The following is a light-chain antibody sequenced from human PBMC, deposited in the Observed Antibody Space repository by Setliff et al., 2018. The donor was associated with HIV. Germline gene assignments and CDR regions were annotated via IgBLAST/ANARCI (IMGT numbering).Light chain of an antibody. V-gene: IGLV2-14*03. CDR3: NSYTTRSPLGV. CDR1: SSDVGGYNY. Sequence: QSALTQPASVSGSPGQSITISCTGTSSDVGGYNYVAWYQQHPGKAPKLIMFDVSNRPSGVSNRFSGSKSGNTASLTISGLQAEDEADYYCNSYTTRSPLGVFGRGTKSPS. CDR2: DVS. J-gene: IGLJ3*02.